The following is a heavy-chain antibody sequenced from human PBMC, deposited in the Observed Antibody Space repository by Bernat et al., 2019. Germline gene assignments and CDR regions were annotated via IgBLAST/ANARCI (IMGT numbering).Heavy chain of an antibody. V-gene: IGHV3-30*18. J-gene: IGHJ4*02. CDR3: AKDPSFGY. CDR2: ISYDGSNK. CDR1: GFTFRSYG. Sequence: QVQLVESGGGVVQPGKSLRLSCAASGFTFRSYGTHWVRQAQGKGLEWVAVISYDGSNKYYADSVKGRFTISRDNSKNTLYLQMNSLRAEDTAVYYCAKDPSFGYWGQGTLVTVSS.